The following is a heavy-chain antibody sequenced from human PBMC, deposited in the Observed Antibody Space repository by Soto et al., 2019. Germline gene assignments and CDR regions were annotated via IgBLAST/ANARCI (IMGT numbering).Heavy chain of an antibody. V-gene: IGHV3-30*18. Sequence: QVQLVESGGGVVQPGRSLRLSCAASGFTFSSYGMHWVRQAPGKGLEWVAVISYDGSNKYYADSVKGRFTISRDNSKNTLYLQMNSLRAEDTAMYYCAKDGRETVAGTFDYWGQGTLVTVSS. D-gene: IGHD6-19*01. J-gene: IGHJ4*02. CDR2: ISYDGSNK. CDR1: GFTFSSYG. CDR3: AKDGRETVAGTFDY.